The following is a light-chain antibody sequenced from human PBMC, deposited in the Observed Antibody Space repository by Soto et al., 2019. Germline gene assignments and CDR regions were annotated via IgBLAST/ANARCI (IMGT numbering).Light chain of an antibody. Sequence: DIQMTQSPSSVSASVGDRVTITCRASQGIGRWLAWYQQKPGKAPKLLIYAASSLQSEVPSRFSGSRSGTDFTLTISSLQPEDFGPYHCEQANSFPPTFGGGTKVEIQ. CDR1: QGIGRW. J-gene: IGKJ4*01. CDR2: AAS. V-gene: IGKV1D-12*01. CDR3: EQANSFPPT.